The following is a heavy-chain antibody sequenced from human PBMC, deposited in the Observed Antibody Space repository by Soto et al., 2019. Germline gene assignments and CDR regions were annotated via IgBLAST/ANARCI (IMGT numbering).Heavy chain of an antibody. Sequence: QVQLQESGPGLVKPSQTLSLTCTVSGGSSSSGGYYWIWIRQHPGKGLEWIGYIYYSGSTYYNPSLKSRVTISVDTSKNQFSLKLSSVTDADTAVYYCARDRGSGGSLTYWGQGTLVTVSS. J-gene: IGHJ4*02. CDR1: GGSSSSGGYY. V-gene: IGHV4-31*03. D-gene: IGHD2-15*01. CDR3: ARDRGSGGSLTY. CDR2: IYYSGST.